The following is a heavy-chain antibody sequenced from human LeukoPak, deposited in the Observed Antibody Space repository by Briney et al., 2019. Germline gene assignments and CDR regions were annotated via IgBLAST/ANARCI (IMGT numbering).Heavy chain of an antibody. J-gene: IGHJ4*02. V-gene: IGHV4-34*01. D-gene: IGHD6-13*01. CDR1: GGSFSGYY. CDR2: INHSGST. CDR3: ARRRGIGRPQPFDY. Sequence: SETLSLTCAVYGGSFSGYYWSWTRQPPGQGLEWIGEINHSGSTNYNPSLKSRVTISVDTSKNQFSLKLSSVTAADTAVYYCARRRGIGRPQPFDYWGQGTLVTVSS.